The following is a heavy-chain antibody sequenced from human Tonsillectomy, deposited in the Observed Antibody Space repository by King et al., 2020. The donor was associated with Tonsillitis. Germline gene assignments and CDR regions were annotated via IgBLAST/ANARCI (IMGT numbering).Heavy chain of an antibody. Sequence: VQLVESGGGLVKPGGSLRLSCAASGFTFSSYSMNWVRQAPGKGLEWVSSISSISSYIYYADSVKGRFTISRDNAKKSLYLQMNSMRAEDTAVYYYARDACYYCMDVWGQGTTVTVSS. V-gene: IGHV3-21*01. CDR1: GFTFSSYS. J-gene: IGHJ6*02. CDR3: ARDACYYCMDV. CDR2: ISSISSYI.